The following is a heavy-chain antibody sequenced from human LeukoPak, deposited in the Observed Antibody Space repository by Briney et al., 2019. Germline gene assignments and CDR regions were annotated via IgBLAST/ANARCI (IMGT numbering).Heavy chain of an antibody. D-gene: IGHD2-21*02. CDR3: TRDQGIVVVTAAAH. Sequence: GRSLRLSCTASGFTFGDYAMSWFRQAPGKGLEWVGFIRSKAYGGTTEYAASVKGRFTISRDDSKSIAYLQMNSLKTEDTAVYYCTRDQGIVVVTAAAHWGQGTLVTVSS. CDR1: GFTFGDYA. J-gene: IGHJ4*02. V-gene: IGHV3-49*03. CDR2: IRSKAYGGTT.